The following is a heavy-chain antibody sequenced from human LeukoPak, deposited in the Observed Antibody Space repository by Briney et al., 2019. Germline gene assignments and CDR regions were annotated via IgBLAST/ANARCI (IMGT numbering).Heavy chain of an antibody. CDR3: ARDGSSWYTFDY. J-gene: IGHJ4*02. CDR2: INSDGSST. V-gene: IGHV3-74*01. Sequence: GGSLRLSCAASGFTFSSYWMHWVRQAPGKGLVWVSRINSDGSSTSCADSVKGRFTISRDNAKNTLYLQMNSLRAEDTAVYYCARDGSSWYTFDYWGQGTLVTVSS. D-gene: IGHD6-13*01. CDR1: GFTFSSYW.